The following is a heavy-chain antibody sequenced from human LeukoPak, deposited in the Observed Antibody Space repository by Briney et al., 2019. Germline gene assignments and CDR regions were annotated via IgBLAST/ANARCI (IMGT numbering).Heavy chain of an antibody. Sequence: GRSLRLSCAASGFTFSSYGMHWVRQAPGKGLEWVAVIWYDENNKYYADSVKGRFTISRDNSKNTLYLQMNSLRAEDTAVYYCAKAPYCGGDCYSIDYWGQGTLVTVSS. J-gene: IGHJ4*02. D-gene: IGHD2-21*02. CDR2: IWYDENNK. V-gene: IGHV3-33*06. CDR1: GFTFSSYG. CDR3: AKAPYCGGDCYSIDY.